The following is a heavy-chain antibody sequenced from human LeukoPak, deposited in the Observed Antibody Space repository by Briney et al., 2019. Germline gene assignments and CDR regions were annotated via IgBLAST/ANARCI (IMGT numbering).Heavy chain of an antibody. CDR1: GFTFSSYG. CDR2: IRYDGSNK. V-gene: IGHV3-30*02. D-gene: IGHD2-2*02. Sequence: GGSLRLSCAASGFTFSSYGMHWVRQAPGKGLEWVAFIRYDGSNKYYADSVKGRFTISRDNSKNTLYLQMNSLRAEDTAVYYCAKRGRHCGSSTSCYTSPFDYWGQGTLVTVSS. CDR3: AKRGRHCGSSTSCYTSPFDY. J-gene: IGHJ4*02.